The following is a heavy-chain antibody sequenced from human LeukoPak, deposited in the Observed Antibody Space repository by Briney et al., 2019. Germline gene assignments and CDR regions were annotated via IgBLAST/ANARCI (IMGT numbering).Heavy chain of an antibody. CDR3: ARGMRQLVR. Sequence: RSETLSLTCAVYGGSFSGYYWSWIRQPPGKGLEWIGEINHSGSTNYNPSLKSRVTISVDTSKNQFSLKLSSVTAADTAVYYCARGMRQLVRWGQGTLVTVSS. D-gene: IGHD6-6*01. CDR1: GGSFSGYY. J-gene: IGHJ4*02. CDR2: INHSGST. V-gene: IGHV4-34*01.